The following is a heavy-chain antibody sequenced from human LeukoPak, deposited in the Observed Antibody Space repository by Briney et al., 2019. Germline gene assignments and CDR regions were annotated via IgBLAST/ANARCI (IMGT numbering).Heavy chain of an antibody. Sequence: PGGSLRLSCAASGSTFSGSSIHWVRQASGKGLEWVGRIRSKSNNYATTYSASVKGRFSISRDDSKNTAYLQMNSLRAEDTAVYYCARDRATVTTVYGAFDIWGQGTMVTVSS. CDR2: IRSKSNNYAT. J-gene: IGHJ3*02. CDR3: ARDRATVTTVYGAFDI. D-gene: IGHD4-17*01. CDR1: GSTFSGSS. V-gene: IGHV3-73*01.